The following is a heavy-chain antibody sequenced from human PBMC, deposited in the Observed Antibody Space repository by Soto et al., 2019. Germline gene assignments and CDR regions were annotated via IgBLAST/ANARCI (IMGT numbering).Heavy chain of an antibody. J-gene: IGHJ6*03. CDR2: ISGSTGNT. Sequence: PGGSLRLSWAASGFTFSSFAMRWVRQAPGKGLEWVSAISGSTGNTYYADSVKGRFTVSRDNSKNTLYLQMTSLGPEDTAVYYCARLSGGSTYYMDVWGKGTTVTVS. CDR3: ARLSGGSTYYMDV. V-gene: IGHV3-23*01. D-gene: IGHD2-15*01. CDR1: GFTFSSFA.